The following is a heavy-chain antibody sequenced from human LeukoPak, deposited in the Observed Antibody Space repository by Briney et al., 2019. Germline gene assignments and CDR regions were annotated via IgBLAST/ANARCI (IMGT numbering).Heavy chain of an antibody. J-gene: IGHJ6*02. D-gene: IGHD2-15*01. CDR2: MNPNSGNT. Sequence: ASVKVSCKASGYTFTSYDINWVRQATGQGLEWMGWMNPNSGNTGYAQKFQGRVTMTEDTSTDTAYMELSSLRSEDTAVYYCATDIHCSGGSCYVDYYYGMDVWGQGTTVTVSS. V-gene: IGHV1-8*01. CDR3: ATDIHCSGGSCYVDYYYGMDV. CDR1: GYTFTSYD.